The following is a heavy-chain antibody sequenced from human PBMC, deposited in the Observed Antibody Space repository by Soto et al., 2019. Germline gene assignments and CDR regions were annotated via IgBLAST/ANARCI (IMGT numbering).Heavy chain of an antibody. J-gene: IGHJ4*02. D-gene: IGHD6-19*01. CDR2: IYWDDSK. Sequence: QITLKESGPLLVKPTQTLTLTCTFSGFSLRTSGVGVGWIRQPPGKALEWLALIYWDDSKYYSPSLKTRLTTTKATSTAQVVLPLTTIDPVDTATSYCATAPQWLARYWAQGTLVTVSS. V-gene: IGHV2-5*02. CDR1: GFSLRTSGVG. CDR3: ATAPQWLARY.